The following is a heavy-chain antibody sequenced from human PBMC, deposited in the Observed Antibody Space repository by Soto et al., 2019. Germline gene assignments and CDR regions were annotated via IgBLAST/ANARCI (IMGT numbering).Heavy chain of an antibody. V-gene: IGHV3-20*04. D-gene: IGHD3-10*01. Sequence: SGGSLRLSCAASGFTFDDYGMSWVRQAPGKGLEWVSGINWNGGSTGYTDSVKGRFTISRDNAKNSLYLQMNSLRAEDTALYYCARAYYGSGSYYNFDAFDIWGQGTMVTVSS. J-gene: IGHJ3*02. CDR2: INWNGGST. CDR1: GFTFDDYG. CDR3: ARAYYGSGSYYNFDAFDI.